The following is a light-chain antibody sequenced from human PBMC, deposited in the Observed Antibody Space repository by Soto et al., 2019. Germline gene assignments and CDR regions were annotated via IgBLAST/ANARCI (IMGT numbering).Light chain of an antibody. CDR1: SSDLGGYNL. J-gene: IGLJ1*01. V-gene: IGLV2-23*02. Sequence: QLVLSQPASVSGSPGQSITLSCTGTSSDLGGYNLVSWYQQHPGKAPKLIISKVTQRPSGVPSRFSGSRSGTTASLTISGLQAEDEADYYCCSYAGSRSYVFGTGTKVTVL. CDR2: KVT. CDR3: CSYAGSRSYV.